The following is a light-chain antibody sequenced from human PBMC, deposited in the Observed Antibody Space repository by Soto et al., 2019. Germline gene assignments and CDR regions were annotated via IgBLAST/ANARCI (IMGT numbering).Light chain of an antibody. Sequence: EIVLTQSPGTLSLSPGERATLSCRASQSVSSSYLAWHQQKPGQAPRLLIYGVSSRATGIPDRFSGSGSGTDFTLTISRLEPEDFAVYYCQQYGSSPRFTFGPGTQVDIK. V-gene: IGKV3-20*01. J-gene: IGKJ3*01. CDR2: GVS. CDR1: QSVSSSY. CDR3: QQYGSSPRFT.